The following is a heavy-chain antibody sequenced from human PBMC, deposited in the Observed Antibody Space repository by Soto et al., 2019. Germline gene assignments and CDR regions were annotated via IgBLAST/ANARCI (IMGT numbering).Heavy chain of an antibody. CDR1: GYSFTNYW. CDR2: IYPGDSDP. V-gene: IGHV5-51*01. D-gene: IGHD3-10*01. J-gene: IGHJ5*02. CDR3: SRTNGAGGYYNH. Sequence: GESLKISCKASGYSFTNYWIAWMRQMPGKGLEWMGIIYPGDSDPRYSPSFQGQVTISADNSISTAYLQWSSLRASDTAIYYCSRTNGAGGYYNHWGQGTLVTVSS.